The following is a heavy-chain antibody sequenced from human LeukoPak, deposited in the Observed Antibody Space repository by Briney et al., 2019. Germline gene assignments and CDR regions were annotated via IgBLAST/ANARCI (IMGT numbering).Heavy chain of an antibody. J-gene: IGHJ6*02. CDR2: ISYDGSNK. CDR3: ARDHSGSYPTHYYYYYGMDV. Sequence: GGSLRLSCAASGFTFSSYAMHWVRQAPGKGLEWVAVISYDGSNKYYADSAKGRFTISRDNSKNTLYLQMNSLRAEDTAVYYCARDHSGSYPTHYYYYYGMDVWGQGTTVTVSS. V-gene: IGHV3-30-3*01. D-gene: IGHD1-26*01. CDR1: GFTFSSYA.